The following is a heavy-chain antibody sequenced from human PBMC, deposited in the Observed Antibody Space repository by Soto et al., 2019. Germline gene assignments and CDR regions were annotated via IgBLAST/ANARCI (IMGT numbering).Heavy chain of an antibody. J-gene: IGHJ4*02. Sequence: EVHLLESGGVLVQPGESLRLSCETYGFTFTNCVMTWVRQPPGQGLEWVSVITTNGHTDYADSVKGRFTISRDNSKNTVYLQLNSLRAEDTAIYYCAKGLLNGRWSAAYWGQGTLDTVCS. CDR3: AKGLLNGRWSAAY. CDR1: GFTFTNCV. CDR2: ITTNGHT. V-gene: IGHV3-23*01. D-gene: IGHD2-15*01.